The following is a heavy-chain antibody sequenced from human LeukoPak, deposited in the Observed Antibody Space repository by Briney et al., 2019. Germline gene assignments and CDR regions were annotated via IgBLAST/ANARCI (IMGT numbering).Heavy chain of an antibody. CDR3: AKGHRVTPRVAFDI. V-gene: IGHV3-43D*03. CDR1: GFTFSSYG. D-gene: IGHD2-21*02. CDR2: ISWDGGST. J-gene: IGHJ3*02. Sequence: PGGSLRLSCAASGFTFSSYGMHWVRQAPGKGLEWVSLISWDGGSTYYADSVKGRFTISRDNSKNSLYLQMNSLRAEDTALYYCAKGHRVTPRVAFDIWGQGTMVTVSS.